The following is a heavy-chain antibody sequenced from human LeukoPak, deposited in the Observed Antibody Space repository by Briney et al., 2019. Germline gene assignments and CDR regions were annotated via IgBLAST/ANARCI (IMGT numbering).Heavy chain of an antibody. CDR2: IKPDGSEK. V-gene: IGHV3-7*01. CDR1: GFTFSSYW. J-gene: IGHJ4*02. CDR3: AKELVPAAIGADY. D-gene: IGHD2-2*02. Sequence: GGSLRLSCAASGFTFSSYWMSWVRQTPGKGLEWVANIKPDGSEKYYVDSVKGRFTISRDNAKNSLYLQMNSLRAEDAAVYYCAKELVPAAIGADYWGQGTLVTVSS.